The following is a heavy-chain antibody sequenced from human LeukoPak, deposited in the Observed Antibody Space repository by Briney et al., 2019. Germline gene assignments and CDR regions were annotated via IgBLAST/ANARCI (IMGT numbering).Heavy chain of an antibody. Sequence: GGSLRLSCAGSGFFFSDYDMHWVRQAPGKGLEWVAVISFDSTSRYYTDSVKGRFTISRDNSKNTLFLQMDSLKNEDTAMYYCARARRTGYAFGPQADWGQGTLVTVSS. CDR1: GFFFSDYD. V-gene: IGHV3-30*04. D-gene: IGHD1-1*01. J-gene: IGHJ4*02. CDR2: ISFDSTSR. CDR3: ARARRTGYAFGPQAD.